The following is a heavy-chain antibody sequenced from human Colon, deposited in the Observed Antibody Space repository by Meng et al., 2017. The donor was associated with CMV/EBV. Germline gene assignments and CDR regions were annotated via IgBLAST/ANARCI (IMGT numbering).Heavy chain of an antibody. CDR3: AKGRGLGASASNY. Sequence: QAPGQGLESVSTITGSGDGNYYADSVKGRFTISRDTSRNTLSLQMNSLRADDTAIYYCAKGRGLGASASNYWGQGTLVTVSS. D-gene: IGHD1-26*01. J-gene: IGHJ4*02. V-gene: IGHV3-23*01. CDR2: ITGSGDGN.